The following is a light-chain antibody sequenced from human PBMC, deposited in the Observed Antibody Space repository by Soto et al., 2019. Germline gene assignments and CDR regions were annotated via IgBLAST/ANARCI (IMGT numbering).Light chain of an antibody. CDR3: QKYNRAPPT. V-gene: IGKV1-27*01. Sequence: IQLTQSPSSLSASVGDRVTITCRASQGISDYLAWYQQKPGKVPELLIYGASTLQSGVPSRFSGSGSGTDFTLTISSLQPEDVATYYCQKYNRAPPTFGQGTKVEI. CDR1: QGISDY. CDR2: GAS. J-gene: IGKJ1*01.